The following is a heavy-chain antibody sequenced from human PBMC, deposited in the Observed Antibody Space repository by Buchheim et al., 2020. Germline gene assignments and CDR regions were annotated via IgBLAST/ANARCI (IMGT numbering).Heavy chain of an antibody. CDR2: IYYSGST. J-gene: IGHJ4*02. CDR3: ARDSLDSGSYVSRAYYFDY. Sequence: QVQLQESGPGLVKPSQTLSLTCTVSGCSISSGDYYWSWIRQPPGKGLDWIGYIYYSGSTYYNPSLKSRVTISVDTSKNQFSLKLSSVTAADTAVYYCARDSLDSGSYVSRAYYFDYWGQGTL. V-gene: IGHV4-30-4*01. D-gene: IGHD1-26*01. CDR1: GCSISSGDYY.